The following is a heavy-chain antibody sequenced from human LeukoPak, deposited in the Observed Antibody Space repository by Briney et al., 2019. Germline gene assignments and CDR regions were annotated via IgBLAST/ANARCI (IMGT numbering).Heavy chain of an antibody. V-gene: IGHV3-33*01. J-gene: IGHJ5*02. Sequence: PGRSLRLSCTASGLTFNIYPMHWVRQAPGKGLEWVGVVWADGSNTYYGDSVKGRFTISRDNSENTLHLQMNSLRIDDTAVYYCARGLPSGGYWLDTWGQGTLVTVSS. CDR3: ARGLPSGGYWLDT. CDR1: GLTFNIYP. D-gene: IGHD2-15*01. CDR2: VWADGSNT.